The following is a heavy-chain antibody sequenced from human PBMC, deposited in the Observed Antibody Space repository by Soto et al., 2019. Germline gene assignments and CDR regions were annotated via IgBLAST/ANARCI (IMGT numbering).Heavy chain of an antibody. D-gene: IGHD3-22*01. V-gene: IGHV1-69*01. CDR2: IIPIFGTA. CDR1: SIGKYG. CDR3: ARIGPYDSSGSNDY. J-gene: IGHJ4*02. Sequence: SIGKYGISSGRQAPGQGLEWMGGIIPIFGTANYAQKFQGRVTITADESTSTAYMELSSLRSEDTAVYYCARIGPYDSSGSNDYWGQGTLVTVSS.